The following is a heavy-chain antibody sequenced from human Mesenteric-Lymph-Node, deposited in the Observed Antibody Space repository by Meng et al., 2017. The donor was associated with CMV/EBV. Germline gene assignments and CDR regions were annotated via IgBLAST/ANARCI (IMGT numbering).Heavy chain of an antibody. CDR1: GGSISSSSYY. D-gene: IGHD3-10*01. CDR3: APYYSGSGTYPSDP. V-gene: IGHV4-39*07. Sequence: SETLSLTCTVSGGSISSSSYYWGWIRQPPGKGLEWIGSIYYSGSNFYNPSLKSRVTISIDTSKNQFSLKLSSVNAADTAVYYCAPYYSGSGTYPSDPWGQGTLVTVSS. CDR2: IYYSGSN. J-gene: IGHJ5*02.